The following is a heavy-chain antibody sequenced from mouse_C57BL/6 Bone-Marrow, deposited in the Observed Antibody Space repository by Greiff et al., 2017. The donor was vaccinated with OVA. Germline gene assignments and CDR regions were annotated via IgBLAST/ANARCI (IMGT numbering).Heavy chain of an antibody. CDR1: GYTFTSYW. CDR3: TSRGSSGPLYYAMDY. D-gene: IGHD3-2*02. CDR2: IYLGSGST. Sequence: VQLQQPGAELVKPGASVKMSCKASGYTFTSYWITWVKQRPGQGLEWIGDIYLGSGSTNYNEKFKSKATLTVDTSSSTAYMQLSSLTSEDSAVYYCTSRGSSGPLYYAMDYWGQGTSVTVSS. J-gene: IGHJ4*01. V-gene: IGHV1-55*01.